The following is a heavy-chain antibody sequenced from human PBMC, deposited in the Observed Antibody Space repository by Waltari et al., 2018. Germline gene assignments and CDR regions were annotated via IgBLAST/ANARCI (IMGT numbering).Heavy chain of an antibody. CDR1: GLPFSRHA. V-gene: IGHV3-23*01. CDR3: AKDSTDYDILTGYYNVEDNWFDP. J-gene: IGHJ5*02. CDR2: ISGSGGST. Sequence: EVQLLESGGGLLQPGGSLRLSCAASGLPFSRHAMSWVREAPGKGLGWVSAISGSGGSTYYADSVKGRFTISRDNSKNTLYLQMNSLRAEDTAVYYCAKDSTDYDILTGYYNVEDNWFDPWGQGTLVTVSS. D-gene: IGHD3-9*01.